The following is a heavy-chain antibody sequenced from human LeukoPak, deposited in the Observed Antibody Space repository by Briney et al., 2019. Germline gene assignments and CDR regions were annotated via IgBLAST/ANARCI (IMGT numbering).Heavy chain of an antibody. V-gene: IGHV3-30*04. CDR3: ARDRPGFHYVDY. Sequence: GGSLRLSCAAAGFTFSSYAMHWVRQAPGKGPEWVAVLSDDGRNKYYADSVKGRFTISRDNSKNTLYLQMNSLRAEDTAVYYCARDRPGFHYVDYWGQGTLVTVSS. CDR1: GFTFSSYA. CDR2: LSDDGRNK. J-gene: IGHJ4*02.